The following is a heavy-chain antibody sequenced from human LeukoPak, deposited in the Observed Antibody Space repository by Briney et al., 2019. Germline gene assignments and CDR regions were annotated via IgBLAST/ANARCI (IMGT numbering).Heavy chain of an antibody. D-gene: IGHD3-16*01. CDR1: GASISGYH. J-gene: IGHJ5*02. Sequence: SETLSLTCTVSGASISGYHWSWIRQPPGKGLEWMGYIYYSGSTNYNPSLKSRVTISVDTSKNQFSLKLSSVTAADTAVYYCARWGPNWFDPWGQGTLVTVSS. CDR3: ARWGPNWFDP. V-gene: IGHV4-59*08. CDR2: IYYSGST.